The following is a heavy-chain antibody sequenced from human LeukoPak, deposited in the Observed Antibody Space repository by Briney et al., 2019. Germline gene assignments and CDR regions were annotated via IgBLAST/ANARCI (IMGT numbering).Heavy chain of an antibody. J-gene: IGHJ4*02. CDR2: ISAYNGKT. D-gene: IGHD6-6*01. CDR3: ARDGSSSSFDY. Sequence: ASVKVSFKASGYTFTSYGISWVRQARGKGREGMGWISAYNGKTNNVWKFQGRVTMNTHTYTRKAYMDLSRQRYDDTAVYYLARDGSSSSFDYWGQGTLVTVSS. CDR1: GYTFTSYG. V-gene: IGHV1-18*01.